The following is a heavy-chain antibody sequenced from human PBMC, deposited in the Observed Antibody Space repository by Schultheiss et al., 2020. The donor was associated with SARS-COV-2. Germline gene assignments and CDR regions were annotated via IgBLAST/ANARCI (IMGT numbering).Heavy chain of an antibody. D-gene: IGHD5-18*01. Sequence: SETLSLTCAVYGGSFSGYYWSWIRQPPGKGLEWIGYIYYRRSTKYNPTLNSRVTISVDTSKNQFSLNLSSVTAADTAVYYCARGLYPYSYGFPWGQGTLVTVSS. CDR3: ARGLYPYSYGFP. CDR1: GGSFSGYY. J-gene: IGHJ5*02. CDR2: IYYRRST. V-gene: IGHV4-34*01.